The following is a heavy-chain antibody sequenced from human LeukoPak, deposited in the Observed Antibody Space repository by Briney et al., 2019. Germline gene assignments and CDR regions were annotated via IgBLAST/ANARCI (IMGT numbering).Heavy chain of an antibody. V-gene: IGHV4-59*01. CDR1: GGSISTSY. CDR3: TRGAGWLIDY. D-gene: IGHD3-16*01. CDR2: FHNSGTS. Sequence: SETLSLTCTVSGGSISTSYWNWVRQPPGKGLEWIGYFHNSGTSTYNPSLKSRVTISADTSKNQFSLKLNSLTTADTAVYYCTRGAGWLIDYWGQGILVTVSS. J-gene: IGHJ4*02.